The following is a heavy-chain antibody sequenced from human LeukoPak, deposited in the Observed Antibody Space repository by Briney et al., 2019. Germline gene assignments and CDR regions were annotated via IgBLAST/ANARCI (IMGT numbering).Heavy chain of an antibody. J-gene: IGHJ4*02. V-gene: IGHV1-69*06. CDR1: GGTFSSYA. CDR2: IIPIFGTA. CDR3: AREGIAATGSNDY. Sequence: SVKVSCKASGGTFSSYAISWVRQAPGQGLEWMGGIIPIFGTANYAQKFQGRVTITADKSTSTAYMELSNLRSEDTAVYYCAREGIAATGSNDYWGQGTLVTVSS. D-gene: IGHD2-15*01.